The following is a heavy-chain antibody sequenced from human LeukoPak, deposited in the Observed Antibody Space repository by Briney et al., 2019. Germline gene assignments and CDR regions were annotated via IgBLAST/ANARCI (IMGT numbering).Heavy chain of an antibody. J-gene: IGHJ4*02. Sequence: GGSLRLSCAASGFPFSSYSMNWVRQAPGKGLEWCSSISSSSSYIYYADSVKGRFTISRDNAKNSLYLQMNSLRAEDTAVYYCARLHYSGYPIDYWGQGTLVTVSS. CDR2: ISSSSSYI. CDR1: GFPFSSYS. CDR3: ARLHYSGYPIDY. V-gene: IGHV3-21*01. D-gene: IGHD5-12*01.